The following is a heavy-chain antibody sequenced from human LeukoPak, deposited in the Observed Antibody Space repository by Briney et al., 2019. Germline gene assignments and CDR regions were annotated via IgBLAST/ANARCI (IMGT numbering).Heavy chain of an antibody. CDR3: ARRPLRSLMDV. CDR1: GYTFTGYY. D-gene: IGHD3-3*01. Sequence: GASVKVSCKASGYTFTGYYMHWVRQAPGQGLEWMGWISAYNGNTNYAQKLQGRVTMTTDTSTSTAYMELRSLRSDDTAVYYCARRPLRSLMDVWGKGTTVTVSS. CDR2: ISAYNGNT. V-gene: IGHV1-18*04. J-gene: IGHJ6*03.